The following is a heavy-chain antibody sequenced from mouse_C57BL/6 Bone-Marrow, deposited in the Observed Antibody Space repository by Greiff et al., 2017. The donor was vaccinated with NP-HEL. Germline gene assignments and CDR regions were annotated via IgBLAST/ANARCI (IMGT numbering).Heavy chain of an antibody. Sequence: VMLVESGAELVRPGASVKLSCKASGYTFTDYYINWVKQRPGQGLEWIARIYPGSGNTYYNEKFKGKATLTAEKSSSTAYMQLSSLTSEDSAVYFCASLDSSGSFFDYWGQGTTLTVSS. CDR2: IYPGSGNT. CDR3: ASLDSSGSFFDY. V-gene: IGHV1-76*01. J-gene: IGHJ2*01. D-gene: IGHD3-2*02. CDR1: GYTFTDYY.